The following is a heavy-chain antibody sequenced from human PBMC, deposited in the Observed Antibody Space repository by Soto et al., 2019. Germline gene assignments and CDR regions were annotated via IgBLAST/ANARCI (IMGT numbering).Heavy chain of an antibody. CDR2: ISSSSSYI. V-gene: IGHV3-21*01. D-gene: IGHD6-19*01. CDR1: GFTFSSYS. J-gene: IGHJ4*02. Sequence: GGSLRLSCAASGFTFSSYSMNWVRQAPGKGLEWVSSISSSSSYIYYADSVKGRFTISRDNAKNSLYLQMNSLRAEDTAVYYCARAIAVAGTVSYFDYWGQGTLVTVSS. CDR3: ARAIAVAGTVSYFDY.